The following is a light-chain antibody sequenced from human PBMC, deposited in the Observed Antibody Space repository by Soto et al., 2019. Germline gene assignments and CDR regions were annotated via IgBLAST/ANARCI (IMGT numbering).Light chain of an antibody. V-gene: IGKV1-39*01. CDR1: QSISSY. CDR2: AAS. Sequence: DIQMTQSPSSLSASVGDRVTITCRASQSISSYLNWYQHKPGKAPKLLIYAASSLQTGVPSRFSVSRSGTDFALTISSLQREDFATFYCQQRDTFPRTFGQGNKVEMK. J-gene: IGKJ1*01. CDR3: QQRDTFPRT.